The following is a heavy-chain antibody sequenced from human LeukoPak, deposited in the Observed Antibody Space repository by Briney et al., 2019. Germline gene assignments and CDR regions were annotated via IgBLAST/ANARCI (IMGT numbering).Heavy chain of an antibody. CDR1: GGSISSSTYF. D-gene: IGHD6-19*01. J-gene: IGHJ4*02. CDR2: IFYSGST. CDR3: ARHSEYSSGWYGGFDY. V-gene: IGHV4-39*01. Sequence: SETLSLTCTVSGGSISSSTYFWGWIRQPPGKGLEWIGSIFYSGSTYYNPSLKSRVTISVDTSKNQFSLQMDYVTAADTAVYFCARHSEYSSGWYGGFDYWGQGTLVTVSS.